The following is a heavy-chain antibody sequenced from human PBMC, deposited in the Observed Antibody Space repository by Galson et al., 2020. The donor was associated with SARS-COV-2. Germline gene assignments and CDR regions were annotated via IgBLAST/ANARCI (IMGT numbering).Heavy chain of an antibody. D-gene: IGHD5-12*01. V-gene: IGHV3-23*01. Sequence: GESLKISCVASGFTFSSNAMSWVRQAPGKGLEWVSLISGRGGTTFYADSVKGRLTISRDNSKTTLYLQMNSLRADDTAIYYCATAYSGYNFPYYYYYGVDVWGQGTTVTVSS. CDR2: ISGRGGTT. CDR1: GFTFSSNA. J-gene: IGHJ6*02. CDR3: ATAYSGYNFPYYYYYGVDV.